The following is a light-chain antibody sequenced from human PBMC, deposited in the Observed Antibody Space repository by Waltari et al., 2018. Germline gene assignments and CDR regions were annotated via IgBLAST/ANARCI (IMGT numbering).Light chain of an antibody. CDR1: SSDVGGYNY. CDR3: SSYAGSNNFV. V-gene: IGLV2-8*01. J-gene: IGLJ1*01. CDR2: EIA. Sequence: QSALTQPPSASGSPGQSINISCSGTSSDVGGYNYVSWYQQHPGKAPKLIIYEIAKRPSGVPERFSGSKSDNTASLTISGLQAEDEADYYCSSYAGSNNFVFGTGTKVTVL.